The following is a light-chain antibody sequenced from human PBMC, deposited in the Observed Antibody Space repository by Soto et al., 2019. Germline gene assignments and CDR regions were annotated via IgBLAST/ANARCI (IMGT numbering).Light chain of an antibody. CDR1: ESVGSPN. J-gene: IGKJ3*01. CDR2: DVS. V-gene: IGKV3-20*01. CDR3: QHYGSSPRT. Sequence: EVVLTQSPATLSLSPGEGATLSCRASESVGSPNLAWYQQKPGQAPRLLFYDVSRRATGVPDRFGGSGSGADFTLTISRLEPEDFAVYYCQHYGSSPRTFGPGTKVDIK.